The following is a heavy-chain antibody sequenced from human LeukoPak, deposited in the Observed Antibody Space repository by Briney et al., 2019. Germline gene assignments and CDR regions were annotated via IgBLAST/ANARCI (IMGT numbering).Heavy chain of an antibody. J-gene: IGHJ6*03. D-gene: IGHD1-26*01. CDR1: GFTVSSNY. V-gene: IGHV3-53*01. Sequence: PGGSLRLSCAASGFTVSSNYMSWVRQAPGKGLEWGSVIYSGGSTYYADSVKGRFTISRDNSKNTLYLQMNSLRAEDTAVYYCARDLRSGSFYYMDVWGKGTTVTVSS. CDR2: IYSGGST. CDR3: ARDLRSGSFYYMDV.